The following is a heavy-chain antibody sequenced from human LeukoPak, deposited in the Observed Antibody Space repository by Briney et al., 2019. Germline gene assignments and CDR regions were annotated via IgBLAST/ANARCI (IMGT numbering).Heavy chain of an antibody. CDR3: ARPPMKNDHHQRMDL. J-gene: IGHJ6*02. D-gene: IGHD1-1*01. Sequence: PSETLSLTCAVYGGSFSGYYWSWIRQPPGKGLEWIGEINHSGSTNYNPSLKSRVTISVDTSKNQFSLKLSSVTAADTAVYYCARPPMKNDHHQRMDLWGQRPPVPLS. V-gene: IGHV4-34*01. CDR2: INHSGST. CDR1: GGSFSGYY.